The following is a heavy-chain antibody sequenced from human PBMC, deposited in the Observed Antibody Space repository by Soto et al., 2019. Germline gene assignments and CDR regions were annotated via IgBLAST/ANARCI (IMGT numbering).Heavy chain of an antibody. J-gene: IGHJ3*02. CDR1: TFTFSGYG. CDR3: VWELVHVFDI. Sequence: QVQLVESGGGVVQPGRSLRLSCAASTFTFSGYGMHWVRQAPGKGLEWVAGTSDDGSNQYYADSVKGRFTISRDNSKSTFYLKMTSLKAEDTAFYYCVWELVHVFDIGGQGKMVIVSP. V-gene: IGHV3-30*03. D-gene: IGHD1-26*01. CDR2: TSDDGSNQ.